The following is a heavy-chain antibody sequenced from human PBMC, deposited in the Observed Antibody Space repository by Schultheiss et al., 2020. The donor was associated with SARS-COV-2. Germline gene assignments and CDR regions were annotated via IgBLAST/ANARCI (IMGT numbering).Heavy chain of an antibody. CDR1: GFTFSSYG. J-gene: IGHJ6*02. CDR2: IWYDGSNK. Sequence: GGSLRLSCAASGFTFSSYGMHWVRQAPGKGLEWVAVIWYDGSNKYYADSVKGRFTISRDNAKNSLYLQMNSLRAEDTAVYYCARDRNHGGMDVWGQGTTVTVSS. CDR3: ARDRNHGGMDV. V-gene: IGHV3-33*01. D-gene: IGHD1-14*01.